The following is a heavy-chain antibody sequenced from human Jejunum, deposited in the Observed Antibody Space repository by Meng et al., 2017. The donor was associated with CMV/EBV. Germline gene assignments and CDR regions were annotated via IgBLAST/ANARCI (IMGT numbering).Heavy chain of an antibody. CDR2: IKADGSEK. D-gene: IGHD4-11*01. CDR3: AREGHYSNYIDF. Sequence: CTASGFFSNYWMSGVRQAPGKGLEWVANIKADGSEKYYVDSVKGRFTISRDNAKNSLFLQMNSLRVEDTAVYYCAREGHYSNYIDFWGQGTLVTVSS. V-gene: IGHV3-7*01. CDR1: GFFSNYW. J-gene: IGHJ4*02.